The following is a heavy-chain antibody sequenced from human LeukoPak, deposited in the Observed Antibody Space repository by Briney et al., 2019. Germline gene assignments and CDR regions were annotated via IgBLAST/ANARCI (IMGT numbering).Heavy chain of an antibody. V-gene: IGHV1-2*06. CDR3: ARGLFGSTTTVTTGWFDP. D-gene: IGHD4-17*01. Sequence: ASVKVSCKASGYTFTGYYMHWVRQAPGQGLEWMGRINPNSGGTNYAQKFQGRVTMTRDTSISTAYMELSRLRSDDTAVYYCARGLFGSTTTVTTGWFDPWGQGTLVTVSS. J-gene: IGHJ5*02. CDR2: INPNSGGT. CDR1: GYTFTGYY.